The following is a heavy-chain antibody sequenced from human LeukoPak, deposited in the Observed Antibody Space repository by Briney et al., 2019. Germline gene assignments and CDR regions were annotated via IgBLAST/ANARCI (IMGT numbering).Heavy chain of an antibody. CDR2: IYYSRSA. CDR3: ARGSLRKQLDL. D-gene: IGHD6-13*01. Sequence: PSETLSLTCTVSGGSISSYYRSWIREPPGRGLEWMGYIYYSRSANYNPSLKSRVTISVDTSKNKLSLKLRSVTAADTAVYYCARGSLRKQLDLWGQGTLVTVSS. V-gene: IGHV4-59*01. CDR1: GGSISSYY. J-gene: IGHJ5*02.